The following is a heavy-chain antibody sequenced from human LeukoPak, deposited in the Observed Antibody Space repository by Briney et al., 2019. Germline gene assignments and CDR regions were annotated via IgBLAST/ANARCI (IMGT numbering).Heavy chain of an antibody. CDR2: ISSSGSTI. J-gene: IGHJ4*02. V-gene: IGHV3-11*04. CDR3: AKEIWPTVTTPGHTYFDY. Sequence: GGSLRLSCAASGFTFSDYYMSWIRQAPGKGLEWVSYISSSGSTIYYADSVKGRFTISRDNAKNPLYLQMNSLRNEDTAVYYCAKEIWPTVTTPGHTYFDYWGQGTLVTVSS. CDR1: GFTFSDYY. D-gene: IGHD4-17*01.